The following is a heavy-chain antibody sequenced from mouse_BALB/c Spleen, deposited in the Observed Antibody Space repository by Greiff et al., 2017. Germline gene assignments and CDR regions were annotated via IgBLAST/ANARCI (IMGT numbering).Heavy chain of an antibody. D-gene: IGHD2-1*01. CDR3: ARGVTTEFAY. CDR2: ISSGGSYT. J-gene: IGHJ3*01. V-gene: IGHV5-6*01. Sequence: EVMLVESGGDLVKPGGSLKLSCAASGFTFSSYGMSWVRQTPDKRLEWVATISSGGSYTYYPDSVKGRFTISRDNAKNTLYLQMSSLKSEDTAMYYCARGVTTEFAYWGQGTLVTVSA. CDR1: GFTFSSYG.